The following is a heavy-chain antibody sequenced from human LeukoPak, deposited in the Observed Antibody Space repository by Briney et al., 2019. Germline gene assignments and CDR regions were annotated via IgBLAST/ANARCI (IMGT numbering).Heavy chain of an antibody. CDR3: ARDATDYSNSRNYYGMDV. CDR2: SYTSGST. J-gene: IGHJ6*02. D-gene: IGHD4-11*01. CDR1: GGSISSYY. V-gene: IGHV4-4*07. Sequence: SETLSLTCTASGGSISSYYWSWIRQPAGKGLEWIGRSYTSGSTNYNPSLKRRVTMSVDTSKNQFSLKLSSVTAADTAVYYCARDATDYSNSRNYYGMDVWGQGTTVTVSS.